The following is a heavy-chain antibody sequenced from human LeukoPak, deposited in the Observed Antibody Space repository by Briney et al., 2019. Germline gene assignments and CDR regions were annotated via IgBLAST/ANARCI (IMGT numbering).Heavy chain of an antibody. Sequence: SETLSLTCTVSGGSISSSSYYWGWIRQPPGKGLEWIGSIYYSGSTYYNPSLKSRVTISVDTSKNQFSLKLSSVTAADTAVYYCARRAMIVVVNPGDIWGQGTMVTVSS. CDR1: GGSISSSSYY. CDR2: IYYSGST. CDR3: ARRAMIVVVNPGDI. D-gene: IGHD3-22*01. J-gene: IGHJ3*02. V-gene: IGHV4-39*01.